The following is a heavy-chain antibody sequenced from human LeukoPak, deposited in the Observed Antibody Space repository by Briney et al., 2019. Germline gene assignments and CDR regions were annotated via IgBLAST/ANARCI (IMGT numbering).Heavy chain of an antibody. V-gene: IGHV1-18*01. Sequence: ASVKVSCKASGYTFTSYGISWVRQAPGQGLEWMGWISAYNGNTNYAQKLQGRVTMTTDTSTSTAYMELRSLRSDDTAVYYCARRLSGYYYDSSGSIHLDYRGQGTLVTVSS. CDR2: ISAYNGNT. J-gene: IGHJ4*02. CDR1: GYTFTSYG. D-gene: IGHD3-22*01. CDR3: ARRLSGYYYDSSGSIHLDY.